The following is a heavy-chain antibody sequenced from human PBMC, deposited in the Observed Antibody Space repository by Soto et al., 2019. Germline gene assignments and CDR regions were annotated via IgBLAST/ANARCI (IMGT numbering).Heavy chain of an antibody. D-gene: IGHD6-19*01. J-gene: IGHJ3*02. CDR2: ISGSGGST. CDR3: AKDGGGSSGWPPDAFDI. CDR1: GFTFSSYA. V-gene: IGHV3-23*01. Sequence: GGSLRLSCAASGFTFSSYAMSWDRQAPGKGLEWVSAISGSGGSTYYADSVKGRFTISRDNSKNTLYLQMNSLRAEDTAVYYCAKDGGGSSGWPPDAFDIWGQGTMVTVSS.